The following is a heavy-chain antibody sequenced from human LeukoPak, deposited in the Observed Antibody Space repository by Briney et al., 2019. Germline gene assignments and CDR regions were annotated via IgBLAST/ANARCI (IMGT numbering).Heavy chain of an antibody. Sequence: ASVKVSCKASGYTFTSYGISWVRQAPGQGLEWMGWISGYNANTNYAQKFQGRVTMTTDTSTTTAYMELRSLRSDDTAVYYCARGMDYGDYVKYFHHWGQGTLVTVSS. V-gene: IGHV1-18*04. J-gene: IGHJ1*01. CDR1: GYTFTSYG. CDR3: ARGMDYGDYVKYFHH. CDR2: ISGYNANT. D-gene: IGHD4-17*01.